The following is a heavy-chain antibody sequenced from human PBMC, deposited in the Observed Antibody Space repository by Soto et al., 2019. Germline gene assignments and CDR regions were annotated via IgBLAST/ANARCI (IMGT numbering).Heavy chain of an antibody. CDR3: ARILPRSYYYYMDV. J-gene: IGHJ6*03. V-gene: IGHV4-59*08. CDR2: IYYSGST. Sequence: SETLSLTCTVSGGSISSYYWSWIRQPPGKGLEWIGYIYYSGSTNYNPSLKSRVTISVDTSKNQFSLKLSSVTAADTAVYYCARILPRSYYYYMDVWGKGTTVTVSS. CDR1: GGSISSYY.